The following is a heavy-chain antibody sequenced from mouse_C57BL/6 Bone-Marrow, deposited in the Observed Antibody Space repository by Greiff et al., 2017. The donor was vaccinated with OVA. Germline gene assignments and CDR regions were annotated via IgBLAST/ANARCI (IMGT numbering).Heavy chain of an antibody. CDR3: ARPLYYYGSSYGGAY. CDR1: GFTFSSYG. J-gene: IGHJ3*01. CDR2: ISSGGSYT. Sequence: VQLQQSGGDLVKPGGSLKLSCAASGFTFSSYGMSWVRQTPDKRLEWVATISSGGSYTYYPDSVKGRFTISRDNAKNTLYLQMSSLKSEDTAMYYCARPLYYYGSSYGGAYWGQGTLVTVSA. D-gene: IGHD1-1*01. V-gene: IGHV5-6*01.